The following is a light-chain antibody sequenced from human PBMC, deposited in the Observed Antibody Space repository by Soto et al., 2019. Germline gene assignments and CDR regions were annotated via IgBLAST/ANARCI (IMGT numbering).Light chain of an antibody. CDR1: SGSVSTSYY. CDR3: VLYLRSGISRYV. CDR2: STN. Sequence: QTVVTQEPSFSVSPGRTVTLTRGLSSGSVSTSYYPSWYQQTPGQAPRTLIYSTNTRSSGVPDRFSGSILGNKAALTITGAQTDDESDYYCVLYLRSGISRYVFGTGTKVTVL. J-gene: IGLJ1*01. V-gene: IGLV8-61*01.